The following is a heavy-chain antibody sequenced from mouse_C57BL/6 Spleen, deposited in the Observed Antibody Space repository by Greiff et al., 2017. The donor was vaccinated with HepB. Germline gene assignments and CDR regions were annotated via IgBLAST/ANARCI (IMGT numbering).Heavy chain of an antibody. V-gene: IGHV1-50*01. J-gene: IGHJ2*01. CDR2: IDPSDSYT. Sequence: QVQLKQSGAELVKPGASVKLSCKASGYTFTSYWMQWVKQRPGQGLEWIGEIDPSDSYTNYNQKFKGKATLTVDTSSSTPYMQLSSLTSEDSAVYYCARGDGNYGEVDYWGQGTTLTVSS. CDR3: ARGDGNYGEVDY. CDR1: GYTFTSYW. D-gene: IGHD2-1*01.